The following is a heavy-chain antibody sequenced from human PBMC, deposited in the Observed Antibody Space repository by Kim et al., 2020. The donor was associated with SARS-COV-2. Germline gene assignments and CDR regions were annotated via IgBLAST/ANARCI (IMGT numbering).Heavy chain of an antibody. J-gene: IGHJ6*01. Sequence: GGSLRLSCAASGFTFSSCAMHWVRQAPGKGLEWVASITYDSSNKNYADSVKGRFTISRDNAKNSLYLQMNSLRAEDTAVYYCARDPWRRLHGISYAYYG. CDR1: GFTFSSCA. CDR2: ITYDSSNK. V-gene: IGHV3-30-3*01. CDR3: ARDPWRRLHGISYAYYG. D-gene: IGHD3-9*01.